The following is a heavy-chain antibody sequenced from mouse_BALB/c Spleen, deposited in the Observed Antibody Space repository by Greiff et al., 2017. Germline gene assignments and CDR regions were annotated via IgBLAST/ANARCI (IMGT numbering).Heavy chain of an antibody. Sequence: QVHVKQSGAELARPGASVKMSCKASGYTFTSYTMHWVKQRPGQGLEWIGYINPSSGYTNYNQKFKDKATLTADKSSSTAYMQLSSLTSEDSAVYYCAREGFHGFAYWGQGTLVTVSA. CDR1: GYTFTSYT. V-gene: IGHV1-4*01. CDR3: AREGFHGFAY. CDR2: INPSSGYT. J-gene: IGHJ3*01.